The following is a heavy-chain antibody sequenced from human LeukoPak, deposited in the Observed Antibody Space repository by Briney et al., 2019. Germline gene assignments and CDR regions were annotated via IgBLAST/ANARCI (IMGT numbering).Heavy chain of an antibody. CDR3: ARDLHRGWYGFDF. J-gene: IGHJ4*02. CDR2: INYRGNT. V-gene: IGHV4-59*01. CDR1: GVAISIYY. D-gene: IGHD6-19*01. Sequence: SETLSLTCTVSGVAISIYYWTWIRQPPGQGLDRFGYINYRGNTNYNPSLKSRVTFSADTSKNQFSLKVTSVTAADTAVYYCARDLHRGWYGFDFWGQGTLVTVSS.